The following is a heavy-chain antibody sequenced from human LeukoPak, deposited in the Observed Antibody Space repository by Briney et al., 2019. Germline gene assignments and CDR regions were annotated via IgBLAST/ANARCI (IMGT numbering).Heavy chain of an antibody. CDR1: GYSFTSYW. Sequence: GESLKISCKGSGYSFTSYWIGWVRQMPGKGLAWMGIIYPGDSDTRYSPSFQGQVTISADKSISTAYLQWSSLKASDTAMYYCARGTYSYGYAFDYWGQGTLVTVSS. J-gene: IGHJ4*02. CDR3: ARGTYSYGYAFDY. D-gene: IGHD5-18*01. V-gene: IGHV5-51*01. CDR2: IYPGDSDT.